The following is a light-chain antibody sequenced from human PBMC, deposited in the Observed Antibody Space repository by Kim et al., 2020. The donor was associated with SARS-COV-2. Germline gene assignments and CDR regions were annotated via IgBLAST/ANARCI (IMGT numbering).Light chain of an antibody. CDR1: QSVTGNF. V-gene: IGKV3-20*01. Sequence: SPGERATLSCMASQSVTGNFLAWYQQKPGQAPRLLMYGASSRATGIPDRFSGSGSGTDFTLTITRLEPEDFAVYYCQQYDSSLWTFGQGTKVDIK. CDR3: QQYDSSLWT. CDR2: GAS. J-gene: IGKJ1*01.